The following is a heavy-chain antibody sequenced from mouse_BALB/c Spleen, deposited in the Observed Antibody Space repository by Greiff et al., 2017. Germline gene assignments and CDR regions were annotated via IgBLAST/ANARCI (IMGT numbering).Heavy chain of an antibody. Sequence: EVMLVESGGGLVQPGGSRKLSCAASGFTFSSFGMHWVRQAPEKGLEWVAYISSGSSTIYYADTVKGRFTISRDNPKNTLFLQMTSLRSEDTAMYYCARKGYYGSSYGYFDVWGAGTTVTVSS. CDR1: GFTFSSFG. V-gene: IGHV5-17*02. D-gene: IGHD1-1*01. CDR2: ISSGSSTI. J-gene: IGHJ1*01. CDR3: ARKGYYGSSYGYFDV.